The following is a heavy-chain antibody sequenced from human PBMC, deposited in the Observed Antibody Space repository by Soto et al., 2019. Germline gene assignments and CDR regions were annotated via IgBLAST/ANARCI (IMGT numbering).Heavy chain of an antibody. Sequence: PGGSLRLSCAASGFTFDDYGMSWVRQVPGKGLEWVSDINWNGDITAYADSVKGRFTISRDNAKNSLSLQMNSLRVEDTALYFCARRQSSSLSTWDYFDRWGQGTLVTVSS. CDR1: GFTFDDYG. J-gene: IGHJ4*02. CDR2: INWNGDIT. V-gene: IGHV3-20*04. CDR3: ARRQSSSLSTWDYFDR. D-gene: IGHD2-2*01.